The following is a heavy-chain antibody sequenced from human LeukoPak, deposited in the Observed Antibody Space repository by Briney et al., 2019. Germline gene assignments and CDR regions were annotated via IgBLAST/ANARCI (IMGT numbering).Heavy chain of an antibody. V-gene: IGHV3-11*01. D-gene: IGHD1-26*01. J-gene: IGHJ4*02. CDR3: ARDNPGGDYSGSYYLQSPDY. CDR2: ISSCGSTI. CDR1: GFTFSDYY. Sequence: PGGSLRLSCAASGFTFSDYYMSWIRQAPGKGLEWVSYISSCGSTIYYADSVKGRFTISRDNAKNSLYLQMNSLRAEDTAVYYCARDNPGGDYSGSYYLQSPDYWGQGTLVTVSS.